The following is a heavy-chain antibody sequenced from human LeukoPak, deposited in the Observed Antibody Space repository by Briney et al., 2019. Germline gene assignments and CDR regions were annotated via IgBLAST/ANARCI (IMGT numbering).Heavy chain of an antibody. D-gene: IGHD3-3*01. CDR3: AGESESWRAFDI. CDR1: GGSISSSSYY. J-gene: IGHJ3*02. Sequence: SETLSLTCTVSGGSISSSSYYWGWIRQPPGKGLEWIGSIYYSGSTYYNPSLKSRVTISVDTSKNQFSLKLSSVTAADTAVYYCAGESESWRAFDIWGQGTMVTVSS. V-gene: IGHV4-39*02. CDR2: IYYSGST.